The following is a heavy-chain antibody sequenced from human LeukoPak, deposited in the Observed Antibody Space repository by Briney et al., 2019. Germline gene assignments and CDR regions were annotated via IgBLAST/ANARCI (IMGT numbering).Heavy chain of an antibody. Sequence: GGSLRLSCEASGFTFSTYAMSWVRQAPGKGLEWVSAIGDSGGSTYYADSAKGRFTISRDSSKSTLYLQMNSLRAEDTAVYYCAKDRDSGYDYDAFDIWGQGTMVTVSS. J-gene: IGHJ3*02. D-gene: IGHD5-12*01. CDR1: GFTFSTYA. V-gene: IGHV3-23*01. CDR3: AKDRDSGYDYDAFDI. CDR2: IGDSGGST.